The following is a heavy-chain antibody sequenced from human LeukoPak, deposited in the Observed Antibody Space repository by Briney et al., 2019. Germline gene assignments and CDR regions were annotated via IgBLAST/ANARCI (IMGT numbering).Heavy chain of an antibody. Sequence: GGSLRLSCTASGFSFSSYAMSWVRQAPGKGLEWVSAISGSGGNTYYADSVKGRFTISRDNSKNTLYLQMNSLRAEDTAVYYCAKGHMYYYDNSGSFDYWGQGTLVTVSS. J-gene: IGHJ4*02. V-gene: IGHV3-23*01. CDR2: ISGSGGNT. CDR3: AKGHMYYYDNSGSFDY. D-gene: IGHD3-22*01. CDR1: GFSFSSYA.